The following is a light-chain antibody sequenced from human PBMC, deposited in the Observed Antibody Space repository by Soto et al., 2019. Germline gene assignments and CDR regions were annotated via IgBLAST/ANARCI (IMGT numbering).Light chain of an antibody. CDR1: PGSIASSF. Sequence: NFMLTQPHSVSDSPGKTVTISCTRIPGSIASSFVQWHQQRPGRAPTTVIYDNYERPSGVPDRFSGSVDSSSNSASLSISGLETEDEADYYCQSYDKTNVIFGGGTKLTVL. CDR2: DNY. J-gene: IGLJ2*01. CDR3: QSYDKTNVI. V-gene: IGLV6-57*04.